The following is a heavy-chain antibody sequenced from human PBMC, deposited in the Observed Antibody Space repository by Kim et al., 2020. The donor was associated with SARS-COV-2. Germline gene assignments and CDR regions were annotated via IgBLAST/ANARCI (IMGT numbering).Heavy chain of an antibody. CDR3: ATDALNSSGYPKFDY. CDR1: GYTLTELS. J-gene: IGHJ4*02. D-gene: IGHD3-22*01. CDR2: FDPEDGET. Sequence: ASVKVSCKVSGYTLTELSMHWVRQAPGKGLEWMGGFDPEDGETIYAQKFQGRVTMTEDTSTDTAYMELSSLRSEDTAVYYCATDALNSSGYPKFDYWGQGTLVTVSS. V-gene: IGHV1-24*01.